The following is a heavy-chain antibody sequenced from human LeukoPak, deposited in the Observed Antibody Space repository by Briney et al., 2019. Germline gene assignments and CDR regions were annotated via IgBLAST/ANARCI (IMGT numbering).Heavy chain of an antibody. CDR3: SREREPYCPFGH. Sequence: SGTLSLTCGVSVVSITTTNYWSWVRQPPGGGLEWIGEISLTGRTHYNPSLKSRVNISIDESKNHLYLNLASVTAADTAVYYCSREREPYCPFGHWGQGTLVAVTS. CDR1: VVSITTTNY. D-gene: IGHD1-26*01. J-gene: IGHJ5*02. V-gene: IGHV4-4*02. CDR2: ISLTGRT.